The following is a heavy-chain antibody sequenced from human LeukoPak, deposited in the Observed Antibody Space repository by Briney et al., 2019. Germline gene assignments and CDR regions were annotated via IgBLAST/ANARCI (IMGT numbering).Heavy chain of an antibody. J-gene: IGHJ5*02. Sequence: GGSLRLSCAASGFTFSSYGMHWVRQAPGKGLEWVAFIRYDGSNKYYADSVKGRFTISRDNSKNTLYLQMNSLRAEDTAVYYCATDPTAAYSSSSLNWFDPWGQGTLVTVSS. CDR2: IRYDGSNK. D-gene: IGHD6-13*01. V-gene: IGHV3-30*02. CDR1: GFTFSSYG. CDR3: ATDPTAAYSSSSLNWFDP.